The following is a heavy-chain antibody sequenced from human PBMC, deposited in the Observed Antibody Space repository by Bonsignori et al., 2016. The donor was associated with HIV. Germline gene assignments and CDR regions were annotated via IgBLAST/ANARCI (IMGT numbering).Heavy chain of an antibody. J-gene: IGHJ4*02. CDR2: IYYSGLT. V-gene: IGHV4-59*01. CDR3: ARGRDYFDGSGYPDHYYVDY. D-gene: IGHD3-22*01. Sequence: RQAPGKGLEWVGYIYYSGLTNYNPSLKSRVTISVDTSKNQFSLKLSSVTAADTAVYFCARGRDYFDGSGYPDHYYVDYWGQGAQVTVSS.